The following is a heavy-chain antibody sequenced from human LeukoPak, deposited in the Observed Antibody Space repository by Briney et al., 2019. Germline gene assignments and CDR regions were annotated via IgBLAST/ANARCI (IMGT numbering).Heavy chain of an antibody. J-gene: IGHJ4*02. D-gene: IGHD1-26*01. Sequence: NPSETLSLTCTVSGGSISSYYWSWIRQPPGKGLEWIGYIYYSGSTNYNPSLKSRVTISVDTSKNQFSLKLSSVTAADTAVYYCARASGSYPYYFDYWGQGTLVTVSS. V-gene: IGHV4-59*01. CDR1: GGSISSYY. CDR3: ARASGSYPYYFDY. CDR2: IYYSGST.